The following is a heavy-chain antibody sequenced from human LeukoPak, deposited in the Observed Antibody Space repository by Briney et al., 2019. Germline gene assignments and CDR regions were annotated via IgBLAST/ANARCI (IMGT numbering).Heavy chain of an antibody. D-gene: IGHD6-13*01. CDR2: IYYSGST. CDR1: GGSISSSSYY. CDR3: ARSYSSRYFYFDY. Sequence: SETLSLTCTVSGGSISSSSYYWGWIRQPPGKGLEWIGSIYYSGSTYYNPSLKSRVTISVDTSKNQFSLKLSSVTAADTAVYYCARSYSSRYFYFDYWGQGTLVTVSS. V-gene: IGHV4-39*01. J-gene: IGHJ4*02.